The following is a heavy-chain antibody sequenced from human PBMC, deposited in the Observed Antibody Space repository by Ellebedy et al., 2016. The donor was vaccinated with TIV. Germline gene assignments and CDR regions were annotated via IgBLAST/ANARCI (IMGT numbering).Heavy chain of an antibody. Sequence: GESLKISCAASGFSFGGYWMLWVRQAPGKGLEWVGRIKSKTDGGTTDYAAPVKGRFTISRDDSKNTLYLQMNSLKTEDTAVYYCTTDYKAVVTAIPYYWGQGTLVTVSS. J-gene: IGHJ4*02. D-gene: IGHD2-21*02. CDR1: GFSFGGYW. CDR2: IKSKTDGGTT. V-gene: IGHV3-15*01. CDR3: TTDYKAVVTAIPYY.